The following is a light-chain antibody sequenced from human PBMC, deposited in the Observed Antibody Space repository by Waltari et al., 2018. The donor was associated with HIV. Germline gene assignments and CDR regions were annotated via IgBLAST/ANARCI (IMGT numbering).Light chain of an antibody. J-gene: IGLJ1*01. Sequence: QSVLTQPPSASGTPGQRVTLSCSGRRSNIGNNPVQWYPQPPGTAPKRLIYSNNQRPSGVPDRFSGSKSCTSASLASSGLQSEDEADYYCAAWDGSLKGYVFGTGTKVTVL. CDR1: RSNIGNNP. CDR3: AAWDGSLKGYV. CDR2: SNN. V-gene: IGLV1-44*01.